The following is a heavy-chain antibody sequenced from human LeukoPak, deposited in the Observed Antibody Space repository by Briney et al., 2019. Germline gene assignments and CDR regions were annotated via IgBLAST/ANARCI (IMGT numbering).Heavy chain of an antibody. CDR1: GYTFTGYY. CDR2: INPSGGST. CDR3: ARVSSPRYFDY. J-gene: IGHJ4*02. V-gene: IGHV1-46*01. Sequence: GASVKVSCKASGYTFTGYYMHWVRQAPGQGLEWMGIINPSGGSTSYAQKFQGRVTMTRDMSTSTVYMELSSLRSEDTAVYYCARVSSPRYFDYWGQGTLVTVSS.